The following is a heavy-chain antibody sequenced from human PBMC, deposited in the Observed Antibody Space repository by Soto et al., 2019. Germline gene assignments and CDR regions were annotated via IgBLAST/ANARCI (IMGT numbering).Heavy chain of an antibody. CDR2: VSARGGST. V-gene: IGHV3-23*01. CDR3: AKGGMTTVTLFDY. CDR1: GFPFTNSA. Sequence: GGSLRLSCTASGFPFTNSAMTWVRQAPGKGLEWVSGVSARGGSTYYADSVTGRFTISRDNSKNTLYLQLNSLRAEDTAIYYCAKGGMTTVTLFDYWGQGTLVTVSS. J-gene: IGHJ4*02. D-gene: IGHD4-17*01.